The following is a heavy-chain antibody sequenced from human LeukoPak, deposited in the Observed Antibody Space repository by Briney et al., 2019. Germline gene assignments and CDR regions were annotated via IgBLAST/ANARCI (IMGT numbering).Heavy chain of an antibody. CDR1: GGSISSGGYY. CDR3: ARAMNYYDSSGLES. D-gene: IGHD3-22*01. Sequence: SETLSLTCTVSGGSISSGGYYWSWIRQSPGKGLEWIGNIYYSGSTKYNPSLKSRVTISVDTSKNQFSLKLSSVTAADTAVYYCARAMNYYDSSGLESWGQGTLVTVSS. V-gene: IGHV4-61*08. J-gene: IGHJ4*02. CDR2: IYYSGST.